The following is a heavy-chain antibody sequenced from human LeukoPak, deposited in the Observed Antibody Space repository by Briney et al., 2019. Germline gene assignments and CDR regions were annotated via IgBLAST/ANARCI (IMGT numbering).Heavy chain of an antibody. V-gene: IGHV1-2*02. CDR3: ARDHYYGSGSRRHYYYYGMDV. CDR1: GYTFTGYY. D-gene: IGHD3-10*01. CDR2: INPNSGGT. Sequence: ASVKVSCKASGYTFTGYYMHWVRQAPGQGLEWMGWINPNSGGTNYAQKFQGRVTMTRDASISTAYMELSRLRSDDTAVYYCARDHYYGSGSRRHYYYYGMDVWGQGTTVTVSS. J-gene: IGHJ6*02.